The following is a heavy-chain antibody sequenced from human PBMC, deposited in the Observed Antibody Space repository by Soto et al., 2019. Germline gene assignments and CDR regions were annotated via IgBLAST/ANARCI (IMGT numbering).Heavy chain of an antibody. CDR3: ARHRVRLANWFDL. CDR2: ISYSGHT. D-gene: IGHD2-15*01. CDR1: GGSISSSGYY. J-gene: IGHJ5*02. Sequence: SETLSLACTVSGGSISSSGYYWGSFRQPPGKGLEWIGSISYSGHTYYNPSLQSRATISVDTSTNQFSLKLTSVTAADTAVYYSARHRVRLANWFDLWGQG. V-gene: IGHV4-39*01.